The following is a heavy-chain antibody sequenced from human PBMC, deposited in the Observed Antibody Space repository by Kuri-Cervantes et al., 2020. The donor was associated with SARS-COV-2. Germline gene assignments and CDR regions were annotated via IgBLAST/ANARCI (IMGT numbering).Heavy chain of an antibody. V-gene: IGHV3-23*01. J-gene: IGHJ6*03. CDR2: ISGSGGST. D-gene: IGHD5-12*01. Sequence: GESLKISCAASGFTFSSYAMSWVRQAPGKGLEWVSAISGSGGSTYYADSVKGRFTISRDNSKNTLYLQMNSLRAEDTAVYYCARDRFALATTRSYYYYMDVWGKGTTVTVSS. CDR1: GFTFSSYA. CDR3: ARDRFALATTRSYYYYMDV.